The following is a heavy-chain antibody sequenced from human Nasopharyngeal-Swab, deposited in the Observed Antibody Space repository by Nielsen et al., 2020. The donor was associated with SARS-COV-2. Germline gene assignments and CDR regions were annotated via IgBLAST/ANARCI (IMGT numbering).Heavy chain of an antibody. V-gene: IGHV4-31*03. CDR1: GGSISSGGYY. CDR2: IYYSGST. CDR3: ARDINKKNVVVAATLNTYFDY. Sequence: LRLSCPVSGGSISSGGYYWSWIRQHPGKGLEWIGYIYYSGSTYYNPSLKSRVTISVDTSKNQFSLKLSSVTAADTAVYYCARDINKKNVVVAATLNTYFDYWGQGTLVTVSS. D-gene: IGHD2-15*01. J-gene: IGHJ4*02.